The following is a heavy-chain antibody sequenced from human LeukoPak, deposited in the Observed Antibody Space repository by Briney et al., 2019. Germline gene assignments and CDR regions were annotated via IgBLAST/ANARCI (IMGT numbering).Heavy chain of an antibody. CDR2: IYFSGSP. D-gene: IGHD3-22*01. CDR1: GVSLSSSSYY. V-gene: IGHV4-39*01. J-gene: IGHJ4*02. CDR3: TRLLHDSRGYYYFDY. Sequence: SETLSLTCTVSGVSLSSSSYYWGWIRQPPGKGLEWIGSIYFSGSPYHNPSLKSRVTMSVDTSKNQFSLKLNSVTAADTAVYFCTRLLHDSRGYYYFDYWGQGTLGTVSS.